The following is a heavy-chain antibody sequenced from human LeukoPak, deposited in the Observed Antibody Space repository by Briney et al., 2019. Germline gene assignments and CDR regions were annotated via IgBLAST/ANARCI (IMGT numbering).Heavy chain of an antibody. V-gene: IGHV3-30*02. CDR3: AKDIVTTTDYYYGMDV. CDR2: IRYDGSNK. CDR1: GFTFSSYG. D-gene: IGHD5-12*01. J-gene: IGHJ6*02. Sequence: GGSLRLSCAASGFTFSSYGMHWVRQAPGKGLEWVAFIRYDGSNKYYADSVKGRFTISRGNAKNSLYLQMNSLRAEDTALYYCAKDIVTTTDYYYGMDVWGQGTTVTVSS.